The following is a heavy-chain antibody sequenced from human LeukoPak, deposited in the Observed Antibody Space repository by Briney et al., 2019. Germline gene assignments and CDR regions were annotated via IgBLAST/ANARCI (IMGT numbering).Heavy chain of an antibody. J-gene: IGHJ4*02. CDR1: GFTFSSYS. Sequence: GGSLRLSCAASGFTFSSYSMNWVCQAPGKGLEWVSYISSSSSTIYYADSVKGRFTISRDNAKNSLYLQMNSLRAEDTAVYYCARRSLSNYNYYFDYWGQGTLVTVSS. D-gene: IGHD4-11*01. CDR3: ARRSLSNYNYYFDY. CDR2: ISSSSSTI. V-gene: IGHV3-48*01.